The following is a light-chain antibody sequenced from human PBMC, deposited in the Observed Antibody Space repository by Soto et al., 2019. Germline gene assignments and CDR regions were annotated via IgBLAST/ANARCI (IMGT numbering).Light chain of an antibody. Sequence: EIVMTQSPATLSVSPGQGATLSCRASQPISRNLAWYQQKPGQAPRLLIYGASTRATDIPGSFSGGGSGTEFTLTISSLQSEDCAIYFCQQYNTWPRTFGQGTKVEVK. J-gene: IGKJ1*01. CDR3: QQYNTWPRT. CDR2: GAS. V-gene: IGKV3-15*01. CDR1: QPISRN.